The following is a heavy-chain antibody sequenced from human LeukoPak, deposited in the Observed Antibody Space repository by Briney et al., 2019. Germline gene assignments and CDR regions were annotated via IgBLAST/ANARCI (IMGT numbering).Heavy chain of an antibody. CDR2: IYYSGST. CDR3: ARMLGPDAIPSLTGTDY. CDR1: GGSISSGGYY. V-gene: IGHV4-31*03. Sequence: PSQTLSLTCTVSGGSISSGGYYWSWIRQHPGKGLEWIGYIYYSGSTYFNPSLKSRVTISVDTSKNQFSLKLSSVTAADTAVYYCARMLGPDAIPSLTGTDYWGQGTLVTVSS. J-gene: IGHJ4*02. D-gene: IGHD1-20*01.